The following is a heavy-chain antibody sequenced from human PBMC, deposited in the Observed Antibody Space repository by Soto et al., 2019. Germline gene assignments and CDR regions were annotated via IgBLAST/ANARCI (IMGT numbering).Heavy chain of an antibody. J-gene: IGHJ4*02. CDR1: GGSFSGYY. D-gene: IGHD3-3*01. CDR3: ARMGGGTIFGVVITVYFDY. CDR2: INHSGST. Sequence: PSETLSLTCAVYGGSFSGYYWSWIRQPPGKGLEWIGEINHSGSTNYNPSLKSRVTISVDTSKNQFSLKLSSVTAADTAVYYCARMGGGTIFGVVITVYFDYWGQGTLVTVSS. V-gene: IGHV4-34*01.